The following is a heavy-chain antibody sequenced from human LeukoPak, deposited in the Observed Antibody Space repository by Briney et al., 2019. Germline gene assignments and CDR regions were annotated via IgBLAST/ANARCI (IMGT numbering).Heavy chain of an antibody. CDR2: MNPYSGNT. D-gene: IGHD1-1*01. CDR3: ARGYSPTLRTTGNDY. V-gene: IGHV1-8*01. Sequence: ASVKVSCTASGYTFTSYDINWVRQAPGQGLEWMGWMNPYSGNTGYAQKFQGKVTMTRDTSINTAYLEFYSLRSEDTAVYYCARGYSPTLRTTGNDYWGQGTLVTVSS. J-gene: IGHJ4*02. CDR1: GYTFTSYD.